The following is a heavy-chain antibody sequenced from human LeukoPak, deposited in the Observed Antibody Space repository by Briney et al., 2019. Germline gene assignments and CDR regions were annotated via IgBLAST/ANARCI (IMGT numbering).Heavy chain of an antibody. CDR3: AKDRDCGSTSCLGWFDP. V-gene: IGHV3-23*01. Sequence: GGSLRLSCAASGFTFSSYAMSWVRQAPGKGLEWVSAISGSGGSTYYADSVKGRFTISRDNSKNTLYLQMNSLRAEDTAVYYCAKDRDCGSTSCLGWFDPWGQGTLVTVSS. CDR2: ISGSGGST. D-gene: IGHD2-2*01. CDR1: GFTFSSYA. J-gene: IGHJ5*02.